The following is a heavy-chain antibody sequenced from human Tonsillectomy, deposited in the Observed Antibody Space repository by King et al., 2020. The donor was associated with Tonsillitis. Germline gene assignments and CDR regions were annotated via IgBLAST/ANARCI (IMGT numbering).Heavy chain of an antibody. CDR3: AREYGAPGTGGFDI. CDR1: GFTLSSYD. D-gene: IGHD2-8*02. CDR2: ISPDGNNK. Sequence: VQLVESGGGVVQPGRSLRLSCAASGFTLSSYDMHWVRQAPGKGLEWWASISPDGNNKYYAHTLQGRLTISRDSSENTLYLQMNSLRPEETAVYYCAREYGAPGTGGFDIWGQGTMVTVSS. V-gene: IGHV3-30*03. J-gene: IGHJ3*02.